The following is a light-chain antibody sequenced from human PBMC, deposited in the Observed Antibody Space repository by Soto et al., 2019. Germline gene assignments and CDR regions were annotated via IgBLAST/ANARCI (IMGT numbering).Light chain of an antibody. J-gene: IGKJ4*01. Sequence: EIVLTQSPGTLSVSPGDRVTLSCRASQSISINLAWYQHKPGQAPRLLIHGASTRATGIPDRFSGSGSGTDFTLTISRLEPEDFAVYYCQQYGSSLLTFGGGTKVDI. V-gene: IGKV3-20*01. CDR2: GAS. CDR1: QSISIN. CDR3: QQYGSSLLT.